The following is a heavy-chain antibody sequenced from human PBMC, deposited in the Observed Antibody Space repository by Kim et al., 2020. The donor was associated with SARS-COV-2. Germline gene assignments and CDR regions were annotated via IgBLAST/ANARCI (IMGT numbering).Heavy chain of an antibody. CDR2: IYYSGST. Sequence: SETLSLTCTVSGGSISSSSYYWGWIRQPPGKGLEWIGSIYYSGSTYYNPSLKSRVTISVDTSKNQFSLKLSSVTAADTAVYYCARTALFVVVVAAFDCWGQGTLVTVSS. V-gene: IGHV4-39*01. J-gene: IGHJ4*02. CDR1: GGSISSSSYY. CDR3: ARTALFVVVVAAFDC. D-gene: IGHD2-15*01.